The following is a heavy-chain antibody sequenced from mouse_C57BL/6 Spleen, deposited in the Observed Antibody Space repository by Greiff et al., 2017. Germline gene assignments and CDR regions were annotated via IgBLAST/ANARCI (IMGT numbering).Heavy chain of an antibody. J-gene: IGHJ4*01. CDR3: ARSTYVGYGSRGAMDY. D-gene: IGHD1-1*01. CDR2: IDPNSGGT. Sequence: QVQLQQPGAELVKPGASVKLSCKASGYTFTSYWMHWVKQRPGRGLEWIGRIDPNSGGTKYNEKFKSKATLTVDKPSSTAYMQLSSLTSEDSAVSYCARSTYVGYGSRGAMDYWGQGTSVTVSS. CDR1: GYTFTSYW. V-gene: IGHV1-72*01.